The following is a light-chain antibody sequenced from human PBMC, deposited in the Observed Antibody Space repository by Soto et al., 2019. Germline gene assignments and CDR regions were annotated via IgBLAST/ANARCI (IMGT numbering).Light chain of an antibody. CDR1: QGISNF. CDR3: QKYNSAPRA. Sequence: DIQMTQSPSSLSASVGDRVTITCRARQGISNFLAWYQQKPGKVPKLLSYDASTLQSGVPSRLSGSGSGTDFTLTISSLQPEDVATYYCQKYNSAPRAFGQGTKVEIK. CDR2: DAS. V-gene: IGKV1-27*01. J-gene: IGKJ1*01.